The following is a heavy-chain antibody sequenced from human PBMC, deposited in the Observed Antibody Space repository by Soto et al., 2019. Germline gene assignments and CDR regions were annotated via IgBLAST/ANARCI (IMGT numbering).Heavy chain of an antibody. J-gene: IGHJ4*02. Sequence: PGGSLRLSCSASGFTFSIYAMHWVRQAPGKGLEYVSSISTNGGSTHYEDSVKGRFTISRDNSKNTVYLQMSSLRAEDTAVYYCVKGEYYYDGSAYYPFDYWGQGTLVPVSS. CDR2: ISTNGGST. V-gene: IGHV3-64D*06. CDR1: GFTFSIYA. CDR3: VKGEYYYDGSAYYPFDY. D-gene: IGHD3-22*01.